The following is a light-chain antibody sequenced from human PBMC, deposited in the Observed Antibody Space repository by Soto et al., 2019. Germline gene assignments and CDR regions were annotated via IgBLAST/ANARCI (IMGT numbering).Light chain of an antibody. J-gene: IGKJ1*01. CDR3: QQSSTTPWT. CDR1: QRISTY. V-gene: IGKV1-39*01. CDR2: LTS. Sequence: DIQMTQSPSSLSASVGERITITCRESQRISTYLNWFQQKPGRAPKLLIYLTSTLESGVPSRFSGSGSGTDFTLTISSLQPEDFATYHCQQSSTTPWTFGQGTKVDVK.